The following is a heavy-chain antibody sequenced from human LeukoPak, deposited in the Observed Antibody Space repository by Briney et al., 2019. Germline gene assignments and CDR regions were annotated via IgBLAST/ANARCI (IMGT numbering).Heavy chain of an antibody. Sequence: GGSLRLSCTASGFTFDDYAMHWVRQAPGKGLEWVSGISWNSGSIGYADSVKGRVTISRDNAQNSLYLQMNSLRAEDTALYYCAKDTAPHIVVVVAASDYYYGMDVWGQGTTVTVSS. CDR1: GFTFDDYA. CDR3: AKDTAPHIVVVVAASDYYYGMDV. V-gene: IGHV3-9*01. CDR2: ISWNSGSI. J-gene: IGHJ6*02. D-gene: IGHD2-15*01.